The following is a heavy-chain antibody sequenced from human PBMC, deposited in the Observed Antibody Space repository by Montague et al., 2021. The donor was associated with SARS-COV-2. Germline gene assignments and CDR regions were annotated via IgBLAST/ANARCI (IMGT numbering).Heavy chain of an antibody. V-gene: IGHV4-59*01. Sequence: SETLSLTRTVSGGSISSYYWSWIRQPPGKGLDWIGYIYYSGGTNSNPSLRSRVPISVDTSKNQFSLKLSSVTAADTAVYYCARAPVAHITIFGVVTSFDYWGQGTLVTVSS. CDR3: ARAPVAHITIFGVVTSFDY. CDR1: GGSISSYY. D-gene: IGHD3-3*01. CDR2: IYYSGGT. J-gene: IGHJ4*02.